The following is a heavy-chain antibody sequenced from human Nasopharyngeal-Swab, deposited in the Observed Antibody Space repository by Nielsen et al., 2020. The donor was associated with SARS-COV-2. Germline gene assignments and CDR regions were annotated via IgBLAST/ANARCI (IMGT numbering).Heavy chain of an antibody. CDR2: IIPIFGTA. Sequence: SVKVSCKASGGTFSSYAISWVRQAPGQGLEWMGGIIPIFGTANYAQKFQGRVTITADESTSTAYMELSNLRSEDTAVYYYARVAPLGPAMATAHFDYWGQGTLVTVSS. J-gene: IGHJ4*02. D-gene: IGHD5-18*01. CDR1: GGTFSSYA. V-gene: IGHV1-69*13. CDR3: ARVAPLGPAMATAHFDY.